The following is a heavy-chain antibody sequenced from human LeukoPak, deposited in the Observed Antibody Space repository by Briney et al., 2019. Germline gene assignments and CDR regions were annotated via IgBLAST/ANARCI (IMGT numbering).Heavy chain of an antibody. D-gene: IGHD5/OR15-5a*01. J-gene: IGHJ4*02. CDR2: INRDGSDK. Sequence: GGSLRLSCAASGFTFSSYWVSWVRQAPGKGLEWVANINRDGSDKYYVDSVKGRFTISRDNAKNSLYLQMNSLRAEDTAVYYCARNVYTLYWGQGTLVTVSS. CDR1: GFTFSSYW. CDR3: ARNVYTLY. V-gene: IGHV3-7*03.